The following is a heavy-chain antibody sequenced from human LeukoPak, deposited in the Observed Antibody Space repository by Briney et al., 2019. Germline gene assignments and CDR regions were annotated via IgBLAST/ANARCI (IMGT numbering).Heavy chain of an antibody. CDR2: ISAYNGNT. V-gene: IGHV1-18*01. D-gene: IGHD2-15*01. CDR1: GYTFTSYG. CDR3: ARDLLDNYRPVVVVAAAFDY. J-gene: IGHJ4*02. Sequence: ASVKVSCKASGYTFTSYGISWVRQAPGRGLEWMGWISAYNGNTNYAQKLQGRVTMTTDTSTSTAYMELRSLRSDDTAVYYCARDLLDNYRPVVVVAAAFDYWGQGTLVTVSS.